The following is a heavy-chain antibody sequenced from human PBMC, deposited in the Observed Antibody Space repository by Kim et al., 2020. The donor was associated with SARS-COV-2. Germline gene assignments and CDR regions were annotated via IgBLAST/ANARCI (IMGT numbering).Heavy chain of an antibody. V-gene: IGHV4-34*01. CDR3: ALSDYSNGYYYGMDV. D-gene: IGHD4-4*01. CDR2: INHSGST. J-gene: IGHJ6*02. CDR1: GGSFSGYY. Sequence: SETLSLTCAVYGGSFSGYYWSWIRQPPGKGLEWIGEINHSGSTNYNPSLKSRVTISVDTSKNQFSLKLSSVTAADTAVYYCALSDYSNGYYYGMDVWGQGTTVTVSS.